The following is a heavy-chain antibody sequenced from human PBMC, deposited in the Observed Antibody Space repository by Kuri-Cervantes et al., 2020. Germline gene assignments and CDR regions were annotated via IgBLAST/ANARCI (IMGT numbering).Heavy chain of an antibody. CDR3: ARGSSSGSNYFDP. J-gene: IGHJ5*02. CDR2: INPNSGVT. D-gene: IGHD3-22*01. CDR1: GYTFIDYY. Sequence: ASVQVSCKASGYTFIDYYMHWVRQAPGQGLEWMGWINPNSGVTMYAQNFQGRVNMIRDTSISTAYMVLSDLTSDDAAVYYCARGSSSGSNYFDPWGQGTLVTVSS. V-gene: IGHV1-2*02.